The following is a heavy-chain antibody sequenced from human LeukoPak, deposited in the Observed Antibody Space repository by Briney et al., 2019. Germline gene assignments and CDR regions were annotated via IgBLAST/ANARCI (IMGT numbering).Heavy chain of an antibody. V-gene: IGHV3-23*01. CDR2: ISGSGGST. CDR1: GFTFSSYA. Sequence: GGSLRLSCAASGFTFSSYAMSWVRQAPGKGLEWASAISGSGGSTYYADSVKGRFTISRDNSKNTLYLQMNSLRAEDTAVYYCAKSIGKSTVTTYIDYWGQGTLVTVSS. D-gene: IGHD4-11*01. CDR3: AKSIGKSTVTTYIDY. J-gene: IGHJ4*02.